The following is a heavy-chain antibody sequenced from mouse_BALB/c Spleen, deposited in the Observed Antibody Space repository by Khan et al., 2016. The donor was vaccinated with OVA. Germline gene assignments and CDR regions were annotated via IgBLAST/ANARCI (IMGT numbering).Heavy chain of an antibody. Sequence: DLVKPGASVKLSCKASGYNFTSYWINWIKQRPGQGLEWVGRIGPGSGNPYYTEIFKGKATLTVDTSSSTVYIQLNSLSSEDSAALFCARSNYDGNGLYAIDYWGQGTLVTVSS. CDR3: ARSNYDGNGLYAIDY. J-gene: IGHJ4*01. CDR2: IGPGSGNP. V-gene: IGHV1S41*01. D-gene: IGHD1-1*01. CDR1: GYNFTSYW.